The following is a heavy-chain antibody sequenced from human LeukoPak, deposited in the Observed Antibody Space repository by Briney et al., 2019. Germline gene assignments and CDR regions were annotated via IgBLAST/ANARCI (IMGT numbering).Heavy chain of an antibody. D-gene: IGHD6-13*01. CDR1: GGSVSSGSYY. J-gene: IGHJ4*02. V-gene: IGHV4-61*01. CDR3: ARERVQQQLVRYPDFFDY. Sequence: SETLSLTCTVSGGSVSSGSYYWRWIRQPPGKGLEWIGYIYYSGSTNYNPSLKSRVTISVDTSKNQFSLKLSSVTAADTAVYYCARERVQQQLVRYPDFFDYWGQGTLVTVSS. CDR2: IYYSGST.